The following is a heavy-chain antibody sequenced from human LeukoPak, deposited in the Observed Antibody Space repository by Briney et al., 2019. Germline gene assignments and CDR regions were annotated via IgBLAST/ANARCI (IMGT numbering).Heavy chain of an antibody. Sequence: ASVKVSCKVSGYTLTELSMHWVRQAPGKGLEWMGGFDPEDGETIYAQKFQGRVTMARDTSTSTVYMELSSLRSEDTAVYYCARDKNRGVYLFDYWGQGTLVTVSS. CDR2: FDPEDGET. V-gene: IGHV1-24*01. CDR1: GYTLTELS. J-gene: IGHJ4*02. CDR3: ARDKNRGVYLFDY. D-gene: IGHD3-10*01.